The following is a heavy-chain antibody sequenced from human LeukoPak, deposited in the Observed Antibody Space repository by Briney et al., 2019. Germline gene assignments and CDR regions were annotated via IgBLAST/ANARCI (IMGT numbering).Heavy chain of an antibody. CDR3: ARASRWELVGGYFDL. V-gene: IGHV3-30*04. CDR2: ISYDGSNK. CDR1: GFTFSSYA. J-gene: IGHJ2*01. Sequence: GRSLRLSCAASGFTFSSYAMHWVRQAPGKGLEWVAVISYDGSNKYYADSVKGRFTISRDNSKNTLYLQMNSLRAEDTAVYYCARASRWELVGGYFDLWGRGTLVTVSS. D-gene: IGHD1-26*01.